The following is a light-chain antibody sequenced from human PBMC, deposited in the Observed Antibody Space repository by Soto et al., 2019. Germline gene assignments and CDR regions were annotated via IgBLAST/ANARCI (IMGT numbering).Light chain of an antibody. J-gene: IGKJ5*01. Sequence: EIVLTQSPVTLSLSPGERATLSCRASQSVSRYLAWYQQKPGQAPRLLIYDTSIRATGIPARFSGSGSGTDFTLTINSLEPEDFAIYYCQQRSNWPPITFGQGTRLEIK. CDR2: DTS. CDR3: QQRSNWPPIT. CDR1: QSVSRY. V-gene: IGKV3-11*01.